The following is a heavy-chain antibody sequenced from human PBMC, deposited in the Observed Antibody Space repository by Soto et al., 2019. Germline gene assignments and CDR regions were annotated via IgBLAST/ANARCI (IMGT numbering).Heavy chain of an antibody. J-gene: IGHJ6*02. CDR1: DGAITSGGHY. CDR2: IYDSGNM. Sequence: PSETLSHTCTVSDGAITSGGHYWGWIRQYPGKGLEWIGHIYDSGNMYFCNPSLKSRVTISADTSRNQFSLSLSSLTAADTAVYYSARDLGLRGVIIGPDYYYGMDVWGPGTTVTVS. V-gene: IGHV4-31*03. CDR3: ARDLGLRGVIIGPDYYYGMDV. D-gene: IGHD3-10*01.